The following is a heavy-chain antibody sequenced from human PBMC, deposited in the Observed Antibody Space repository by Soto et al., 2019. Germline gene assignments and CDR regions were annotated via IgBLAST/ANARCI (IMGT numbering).Heavy chain of an antibody. D-gene: IGHD3-16*02. Sequence: PGGSLRLSCAASGFSFNIFAMSWVRQAPGKGLEWVSGISGSGDRTHYVDSVKGRFTISRDNVKNTLYLQMNSLRAEDTAAYYRAKASTYEYVWGSFRYYFDHWGQGALVTVSS. CDR2: ISGSGDRT. J-gene: IGHJ4*02. CDR1: GFSFNIFA. CDR3: AKASTYEYVWGSFRYYFDH. V-gene: IGHV3-23*01.